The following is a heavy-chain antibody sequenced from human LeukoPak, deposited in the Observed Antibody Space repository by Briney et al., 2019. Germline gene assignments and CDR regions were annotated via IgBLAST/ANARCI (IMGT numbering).Heavy chain of an antibody. Sequence: PSETLSLTCTVSGGSISSYYWNWVRQPPGKGLEWIGYIYSSASTNYNPSLESRVTISADTSKNQFSLKLNSVTAADTAVYYCARFKPKSRWFDPWGQGTLVTVSS. J-gene: IGHJ5*02. CDR1: GGSISSYY. V-gene: IGHV4-59*01. CDR2: IYSSAST. CDR3: ARFKPKSRWFDP.